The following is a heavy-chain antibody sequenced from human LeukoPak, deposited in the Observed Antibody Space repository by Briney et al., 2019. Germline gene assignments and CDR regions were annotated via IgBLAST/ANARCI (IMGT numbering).Heavy chain of an antibody. V-gene: IGHV4-59*01. Sequence: PSETLSLTCTVSSDSISTYYWSWIRQPPGKGLEWIGYIHYSGSTNYNPSLKSRVTISVDTSKNQLSLKLTSMTAADTAVYYCARELGATVVNYGMDVWGQGTTVTVSS. CDR3: ARELGATVVNYGMDV. D-gene: IGHD4-23*01. CDR2: IHYSGST. J-gene: IGHJ6*02. CDR1: SDSISTYY.